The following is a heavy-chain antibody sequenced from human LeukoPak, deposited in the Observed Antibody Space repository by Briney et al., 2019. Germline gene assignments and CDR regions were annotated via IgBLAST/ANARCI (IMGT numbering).Heavy chain of an antibody. CDR3: AKEGYDILTGPAYFDY. CDR2: ISSSGSTI. Sequence: GGSLRLSCAASGFTFSSYEMNWVRQAPGKGLEWVSYISSSGSTIYYADSVKGRFTISRDNSKNTLYLQMNSLRAEDTAVYYCAKEGYDILTGPAYFDYWGQGTLVTVSS. D-gene: IGHD3-9*01. V-gene: IGHV3-48*03. J-gene: IGHJ4*02. CDR1: GFTFSSYE.